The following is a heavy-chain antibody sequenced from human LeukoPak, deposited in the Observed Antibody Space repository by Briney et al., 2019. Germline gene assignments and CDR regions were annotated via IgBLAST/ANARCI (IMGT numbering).Heavy chain of an antibody. D-gene: IGHD3-22*01. CDR1: GFTFSSYA. V-gene: IGHV3-23*01. CDR2: ISGSGGST. CDR3: TTNSIYYYDSSGYYSLDY. J-gene: IGHJ4*02. Sequence: GGSLRLSCAASGFTFSSYAMSWVRQAPGKGLEWVSAISGSGGSTYYADSVKGRFTISRDNSKNTLYLQMNSLKTEDTAVYYCTTNSIYYYDSSGYYSLDYWGQGTLVTVSS.